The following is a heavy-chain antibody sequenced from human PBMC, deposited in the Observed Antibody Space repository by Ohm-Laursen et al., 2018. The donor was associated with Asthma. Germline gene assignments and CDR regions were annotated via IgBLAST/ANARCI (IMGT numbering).Heavy chain of an antibody. CDR2: ISTASTFI. D-gene: IGHD1-26*01. Sequence: SLRLSCAASGYTFSRYSIHWVRQVPGKGQEWVASISTASTFIYYADSVRGRFTTSRGNAKNSVYLQMNSLRAEDTALYYCARIGPEWELPGREYSLHHWGQGTQVTVSS. CDR3: ARIGPEWELPGREYSLHH. J-gene: IGHJ1*01. CDR1: GYTFSRYS. V-gene: IGHV3-21*01.